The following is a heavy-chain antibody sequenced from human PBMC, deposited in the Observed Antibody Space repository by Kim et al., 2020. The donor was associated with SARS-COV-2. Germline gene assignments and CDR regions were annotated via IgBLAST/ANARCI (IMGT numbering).Heavy chain of an antibody. D-gene: IGHD3-10*01. CDR1: GFTFSSYG. J-gene: IGHJ4*02. CDR3: AKSGADYYGSGLIDY. CDR2: IWYDGSNK. V-gene: IGHV3-33*06. Sequence: GGSLRLSCAASGFTFSSYGMYWVRQAPGKGLERVAVIWYDGSNKYYADSVKGRFTISRDNSKNTLYLQMNSQRAEDTAVYYCAKSGADYYGSGLIDYWGQGTLVTVSS.